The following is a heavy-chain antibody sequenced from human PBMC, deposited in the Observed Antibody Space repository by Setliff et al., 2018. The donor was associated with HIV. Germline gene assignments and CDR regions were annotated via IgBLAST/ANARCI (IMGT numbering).Heavy chain of an antibody. CDR2: IYYSGST. CDR1: GGSISSGDYY. V-gene: IGHV4-30-4*08. D-gene: IGHD3-10*01. CDR3: ARLLGTMVRGVIINPYWFDP. Sequence: SETLSLTCTVSGGSISSGDYYWSWIRQPPGKGLEWIGYIYYSGSTYYNPSLKSRVTISVDTSKNQFSLKLSSVTAADTAVYYCARLLGTMVRGVIINPYWFDPWGQGTLVTVSS. J-gene: IGHJ5*02.